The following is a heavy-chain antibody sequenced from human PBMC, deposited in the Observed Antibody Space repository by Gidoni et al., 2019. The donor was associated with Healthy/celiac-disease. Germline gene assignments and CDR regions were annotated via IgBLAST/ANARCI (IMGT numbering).Heavy chain of an antibody. V-gene: IGHV1-69*06. J-gene: IGHJ4*02. CDR2: IIPIFGTA. Sequence: QVQLVQSGAEVKKPGSSVKVSCTASGGTFSSYAISWVRQAPGQGLEWMGGIIPIFGTANYAQKFQGRVTITADKSTSTAYMELSSLRSEDTAVYYCAREAAIFGVVTYYFDYWGQGTLVTVSS. CDR3: AREAAIFGVVTYYFDY. D-gene: IGHD3-3*01. CDR1: GGTFSSYA.